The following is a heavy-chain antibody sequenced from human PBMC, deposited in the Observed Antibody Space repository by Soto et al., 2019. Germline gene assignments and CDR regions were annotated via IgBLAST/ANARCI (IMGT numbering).Heavy chain of an antibody. CDR1: GFTFSSYA. Sequence: GESLRLSCAASGFTFSSYAMTWVRQAPGKGLEWVSAISGSGGSTYYAASVKGRFTISRDNSKNTLYLQMNSLRAEDTAVYYCAKDRTFDSSGYYSYWGQGTLVTVSS. CDR3: AKDRTFDSSGYYSY. V-gene: IGHV3-23*01. J-gene: IGHJ4*02. D-gene: IGHD3-22*01. CDR2: ISGSGGST.